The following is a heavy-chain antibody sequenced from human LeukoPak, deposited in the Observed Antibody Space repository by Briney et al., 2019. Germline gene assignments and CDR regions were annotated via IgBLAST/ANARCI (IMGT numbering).Heavy chain of an antibody. V-gene: IGHV3-23*01. CDR2: LSGSGITT. Sequence: GGSLRLSCAASGFTFSSSAMSWVRQAPGKGLEWVSTLSGSGITTYYADSVKGRFTISRDNSKNTLYLQMNSLRAEDTAVYYCARDGSITVTVSQFDYWGQGNPGHRLL. CDR3: ARDGSITVTVSQFDY. D-gene: IGHD4-17*01. CDR1: GFTFSSSA. J-gene: IGHJ4*02.